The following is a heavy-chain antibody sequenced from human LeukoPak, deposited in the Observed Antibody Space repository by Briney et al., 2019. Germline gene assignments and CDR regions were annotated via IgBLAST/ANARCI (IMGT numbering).Heavy chain of an antibody. CDR1: GGSISSSSYY. CDR3: ARGPWAWFDP. V-gene: IGHV4-39*07. D-gene: IGHD7-27*01. J-gene: IGHJ5*02. CDR2: IYYSGST. Sequence: SETLSLTCTVSGGSISSSSYYWGWIRQPPGKGLEWIGSIYYSGSTYYNPSLKSRVTISVDTSNNQFSLNLRSVTAADTAVYYCARGPWAWFDPWGQGTLVTVSS.